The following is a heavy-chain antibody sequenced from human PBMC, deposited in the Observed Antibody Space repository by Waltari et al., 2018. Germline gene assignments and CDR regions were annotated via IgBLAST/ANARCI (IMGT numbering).Heavy chain of an antibody. CDR3: AQRIELDV. CDR2: IYSGGST. D-gene: IGHD2-15*01. CDR1: GFTFSSYA. Sequence: EVQLLESGGGLVQPGGSLRLSCAASGFTFSSYAMSWVRQAPGKGLEWVSVIYSGGSTYYADSVKGRFTISRDNSKNTLYLQMNSLRAEDTAVYYCAQRIELDVWGKGTTVTVSS. J-gene: IGHJ6*04. V-gene: IGHV3-23*03.